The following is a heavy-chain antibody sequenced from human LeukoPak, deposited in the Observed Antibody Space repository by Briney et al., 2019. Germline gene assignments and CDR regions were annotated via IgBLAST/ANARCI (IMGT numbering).Heavy chain of an antibody. J-gene: IGHJ4*02. D-gene: IGHD1-14*01. CDR2: MYYSGST. CDR3: SYRGYYFDY. V-gene: IGHV4-39*01. CDR1: GGSVRSSDCY. Sequence: SETLSLTCTVSGGSVRSSDCYWGWIRQPPGKGLEWIGSMYYSGSTYYNPSLKSRVTISVDTSKNRFSLKLSSVTAADTAVYYCSYRGYYFDYWGQGTLVTVSS.